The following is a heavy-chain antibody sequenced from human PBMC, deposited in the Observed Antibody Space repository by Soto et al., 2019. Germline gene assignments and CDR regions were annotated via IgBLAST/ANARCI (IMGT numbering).Heavy chain of an antibody. J-gene: IGHJ4*02. Sequence: DVQLVETGGGLIQPGGSLRLSCAASGFIVSSSYMSWVRQAPGKGLEWVSVIYSEGRTYYADSVKGRFTISRDNSKNTLYLQMNSLSAEYTAVYYCARCSGWYGQCYFDCWGQGTLVTVSS. CDR1: GFIVSSSY. V-gene: IGHV3-53*02. CDR3: ARCSGWYGQCYFDC. D-gene: IGHD6-13*01. CDR2: IYSEGRT.